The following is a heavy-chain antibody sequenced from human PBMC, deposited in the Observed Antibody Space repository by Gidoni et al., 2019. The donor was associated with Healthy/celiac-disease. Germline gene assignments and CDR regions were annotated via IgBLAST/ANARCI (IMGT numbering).Heavy chain of an antibody. CDR3: ARGPRYSSRERAFDI. V-gene: IGHV4-34*01. D-gene: IGHD6-13*01. J-gene: IGHJ3*02. CDR2: INHSGST. CDR1: GGSCSGYY. Sequence: QVQLQQWGAGLLKPSETLSITCAVYGGSCSGYYWSWIRQPPGKGLEWIGEINHSGSTNYTPSLQSRVTISVDTSKNQFSLKLSSVTAADTAVYYCARGPRYSSRERAFDIWGQGTMVTVSS.